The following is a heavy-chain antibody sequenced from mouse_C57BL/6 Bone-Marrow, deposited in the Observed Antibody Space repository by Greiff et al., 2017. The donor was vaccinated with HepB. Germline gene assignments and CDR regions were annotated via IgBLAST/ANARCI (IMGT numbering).Heavy chain of an antibody. Sequence: QLVESGGGLVQPKGSLKLSCAASGFSFNTYAMNWVRQAPGKGLEWVARIRSKSNNYATYYADSVKDRFTISRDDSESMLYLQMNNLKTEDTAMYDCVRHPRPWFAYWGQGTLVTVSA. V-gene: IGHV10-1*01. CDR3: VRHPRPWFAY. CDR2: IRSKSNNYAT. CDR1: GFSFNTYA. J-gene: IGHJ3*01.